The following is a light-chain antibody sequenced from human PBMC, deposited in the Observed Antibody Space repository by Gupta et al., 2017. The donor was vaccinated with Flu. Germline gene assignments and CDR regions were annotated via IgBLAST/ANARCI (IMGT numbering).Light chain of an antibody. Sequence: DIQTTQSPSSLSASVGDTITITCRASQTVNNYLNWYQQKPGKAPKLLIYGASSLQSGVPSRFSGSGSGTDFTLTIRSLQPEDFATYYCQETYKAPLTFGGGTKVEIK. V-gene: IGKV1-39*01. CDR2: GAS. J-gene: IGKJ4*01. CDR3: QETYKAPLT. CDR1: QTVNNY.